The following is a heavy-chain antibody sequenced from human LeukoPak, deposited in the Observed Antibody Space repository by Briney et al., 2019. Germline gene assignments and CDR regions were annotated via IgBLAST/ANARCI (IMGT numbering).Heavy chain of an antibody. CDR1: GYTFTSYG. Sequence: ASVKVSCKASGYTFTSYGISWVRQAPGQGLEWMGWMNPITGNTGHAQKFQGRVTMTRNTSISTAYMELSSLSSEDTAVYYCARGERVFRGGIDYYFDYWGQGTLVTVSS. CDR3: ARGERVFRGGIDYYFDY. CDR2: MNPITGNT. V-gene: IGHV1-8*02. J-gene: IGHJ4*02. D-gene: IGHD3-10*01.